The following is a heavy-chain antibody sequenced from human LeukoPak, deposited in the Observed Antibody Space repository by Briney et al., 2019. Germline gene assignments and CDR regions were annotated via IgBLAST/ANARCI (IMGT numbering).Heavy chain of an antibody. CDR3: ARARRSIAARPRDAFDI. CDR1: GGSFSGYY. V-gene: IGHV4-34*01. CDR2: INHSGST. D-gene: IGHD6-6*01. J-gene: IGHJ3*02. Sequence: SETLSLTCAVSGGSFSGYYWSWIRQPPGKGLEWIGEINHSGSTNYNPSLKSRVTISVDTSKNQFSLKLSSVTAADTAVYYCARARRSIAARPRDAFDIWGQGTMVTVSS.